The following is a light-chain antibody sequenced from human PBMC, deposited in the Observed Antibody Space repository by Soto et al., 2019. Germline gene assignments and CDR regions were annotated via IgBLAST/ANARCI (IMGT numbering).Light chain of an antibody. Sequence: DIQMTQSPSSRSASVGDEVTITCRASHTIMTYLNWYQLKPGKPPRLLIYAASSLQSGVPSRFSGSGSGTDFTLTINSLQPEDFATYSCQQSYNSPQTFGQGTKVDIK. J-gene: IGKJ1*01. CDR3: QQSYNSPQT. V-gene: IGKV1-39*01. CDR2: AAS. CDR1: HTIMTY.